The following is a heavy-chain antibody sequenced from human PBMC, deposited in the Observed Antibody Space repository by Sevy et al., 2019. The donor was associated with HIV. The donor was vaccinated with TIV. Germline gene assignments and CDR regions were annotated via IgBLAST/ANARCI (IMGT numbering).Heavy chain of an antibody. CDR2: IYSSGST. J-gene: IGHJ4*02. CDR3: ASRHGYDPGTSDY. Sequence: SETLSLTCSVSGGSISSSGYFWNWIRQHPGKGLEWIGYIYSSGSTYYNRSLKSRVTISADTSQNQFSLKLNSVTAADTAVYYCASRHGYDPGTSDYWGQGTLVTVSS. V-gene: IGHV4-31*03. D-gene: IGHD5-12*01. CDR1: GGSISSSGYF.